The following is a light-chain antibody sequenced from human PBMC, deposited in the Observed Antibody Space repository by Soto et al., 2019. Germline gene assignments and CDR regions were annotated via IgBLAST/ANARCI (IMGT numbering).Light chain of an antibody. V-gene: IGKV3-20*01. CDR3: QQYGSSIT. CDR1: QPVSRNF. CDR2: GAS. Sequence: ELVLTQSPGTLSLSPGVSAALSCRASQPVSRNFLAWYQQQPGQAPWVRIYGASSRATGIPDRFSGSGSGTDFTLTISRLEPEDFAVYYCQQYGSSITFGQGTRLEIK. J-gene: IGKJ5*01.